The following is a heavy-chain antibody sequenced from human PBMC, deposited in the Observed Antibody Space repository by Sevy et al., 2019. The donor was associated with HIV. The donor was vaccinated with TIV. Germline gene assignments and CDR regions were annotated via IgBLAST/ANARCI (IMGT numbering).Heavy chain of an antibody. J-gene: IGHJ4*02. D-gene: IGHD6-13*01. Sequence: SETLSLTCTVSGGSISSSSYYWGWIRQPPGKGLECIGSMYYSGSTYYNPSLKSRVTISVDTSKNQFSLKLSSVPAADTAVYYCARQKNGYSSSWYGGYYFDYWDQGTLVTVSS. CDR1: GGSISSSSYY. V-gene: IGHV4-39*01. CDR3: ARQKNGYSSSWYGGYYFDY. CDR2: MYYSGST.